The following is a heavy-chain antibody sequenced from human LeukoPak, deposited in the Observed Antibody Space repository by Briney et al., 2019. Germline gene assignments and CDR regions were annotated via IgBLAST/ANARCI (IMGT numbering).Heavy chain of an antibody. CDR1: GGTFSSYA. CDR3: ARAEGYYPFGY. Sequence: ASVKVSCKASGGTFSSYAISWVRQAPGQGLEWMGRIIPILGIANYAQKFQARVTITADKSTSTAYRELSSLRSEDTAVYYCARAEGYYPFGYWGQGTLVTVSS. V-gene: IGHV1-69*04. J-gene: IGHJ4*02. D-gene: IGHD3-10*01. CDR2: IIPILGIA.